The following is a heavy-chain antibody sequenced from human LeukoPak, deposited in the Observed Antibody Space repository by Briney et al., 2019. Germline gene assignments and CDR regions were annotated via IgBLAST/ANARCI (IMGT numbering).Heavy chain of an antibody. CDR3: ARRYSGYDSGWFDP. CDR1: GGSISSSSYC. J-gene: IGHJ5*02. CDR2: IYYSGST. Sequence: PSETLSLTCTVSGGSISSSSYCWGWIRQPPGKGLEWIGSIYYSGSTYYNPSLKSRVTISVDTSKNQFSLKLSSVTAADTAVYYCARRYSGYDSGWFDPWGQGTLVTVSS. V-gene: IGHV4-39*01. D-gene: IGHD5-12*01.